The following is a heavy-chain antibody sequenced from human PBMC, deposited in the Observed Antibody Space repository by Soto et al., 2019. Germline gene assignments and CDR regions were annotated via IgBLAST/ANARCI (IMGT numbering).Heavy chain of an antibody. CDR2: VSYDGSDK. Sequence: PGGSLRLSCAASGFTFSSYGIHWVRQAPGKGLEWVTFVSYDGSDKYYADSVKGRFTVSRDKSMNTLCLQMNSLRAEDTAVYYCAKEARSSSRWELRGGTYGRDVWGQVTTVTVS. J-gene: IGHJ6*02. CDR3: AKEARSSSRWELRGGTYGRDV. D-gene: IGHD1-26*01. CDR1: GFTFSSYG. V-gene: IGHV3-30*18.